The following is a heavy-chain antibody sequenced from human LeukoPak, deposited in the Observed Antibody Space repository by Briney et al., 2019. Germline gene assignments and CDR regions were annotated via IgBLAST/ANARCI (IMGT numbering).Heavy chain of an antibody. CDR3: AREGIAAASLHY. CDR2: ISSSSSYI. V-gene: IGHV3-21*01. Sequence: GGSLRLSCAASGFTFSSYSMNWVRQAPGKGLEWVSSISSSSSYIYYADSVKGRFTISRDNAKNSLYLQMNSLRAEDTAVYYCAREGIAAASLHYWGQGTLVTVSS. CDR1: GFTFSSYS. D-gene: IGHD6-25*01. J-gene: IGHJ4*02.